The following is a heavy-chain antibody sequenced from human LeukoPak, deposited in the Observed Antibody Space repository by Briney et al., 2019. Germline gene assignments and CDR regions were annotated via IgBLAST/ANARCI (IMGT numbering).Heavy chain of an antibody. Sequence: ASVKVSRKASGYTFTGYYMHWVRQAPGQGLEWMGRINPNSGGTNYAQKFQGRVTMTRDTSISTAYMELSRLRSDDTAVYHCARGRRVYPPSHDAFDIWGQGTMVTVSS. CDR1: GYTFTGYY. J-gene: IGHJ3*02. CDR2: INPNSGGT. CDR3: ARGRRVYPPSHDAFDI. V-gene: IGHV1-2*06.